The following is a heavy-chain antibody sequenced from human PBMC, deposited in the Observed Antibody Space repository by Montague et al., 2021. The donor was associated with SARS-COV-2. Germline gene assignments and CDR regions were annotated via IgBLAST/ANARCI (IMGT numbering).Heavy chain of an antibody. CDR2: ITTSGSS. CDR1: GASIGSANDY. CDR3: ARDRRGMAMAGRAYYYYYMDV. Sequence: TLSLTCSVSGASIGSANDYWTWIRQPAGKGLEWIGHITTSGSSSYNPPLKSRVTIILDTTKQQFSLELTSVTAADTAVYYCARDRRGMAMAGRAYYYYYMDVWGQGTTVTVSS. D-gene: IGHD6-19*01. J-gene: IGHJ6*03. V-gene: IGHV4-61*09.